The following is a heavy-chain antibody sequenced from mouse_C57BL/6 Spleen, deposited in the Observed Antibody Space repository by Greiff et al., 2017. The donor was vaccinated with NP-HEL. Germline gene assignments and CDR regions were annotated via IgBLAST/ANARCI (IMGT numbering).Heavy chain of an antibody. Sequence: QVQLKESGPGLVQPSQSLSITCTASGFSLTSYGVHWVRQSPGKGLEWLGVIWSGGSTDYNAAFISRLSISKDNSKIQVFFKMSSLQADDTSIYYCARDGQGYFDVWGTGTTVTVSS. CDR1: GFSLTSYG. J-gene: IGHJ1*03. CDR2: IWSGGST. CDR3: ARDGQGYFDV. V-gene: IGHV2-2*01. D-gene: IGHD2-3*01.